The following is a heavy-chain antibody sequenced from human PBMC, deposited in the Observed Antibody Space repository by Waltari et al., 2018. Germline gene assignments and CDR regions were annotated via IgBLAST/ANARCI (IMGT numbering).Heavy chain of an antibody. CDR1: GYTFTGYY. J-gene: IGHJ4*02. V-gene: IGHV1-2*02. D-gene: IGHD1-26*01. CDR2: INPNSGGA. Sequence: QVQLVQSGAEVKKPGASVKVSCKASGYTFTGYYMHWVRQAPGQGLEWRGWINPNSGGANYAQKFQGRVTITADESTSTAYMELSSLRSEDTAVYYCARDRTNPSGSYDYWGQGTLVTVSS. CDR3: ARDRTNPSGSYDY.